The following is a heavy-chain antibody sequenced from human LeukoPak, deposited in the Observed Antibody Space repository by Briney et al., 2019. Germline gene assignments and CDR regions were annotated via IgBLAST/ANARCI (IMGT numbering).Heavy chain of an antibody. V-gene: IGHV3-20*04. Sequence: GGSLRLSCAASGFTFGDYGMSWVRQAPGKGLEWVSGINWNGGSIDYADSVKGRFTISRDDAKNSLYLQMNSLRAEDTALYYCARIGIYGDFGRYFDYWGQGTLVTVSS. J-gene: IGHJ4*02. D-gene: IGHD4-17*01. CDR1: GFTFGDYG. CDR2: INWNGGSI. CDR3: ARIGIYGDFGRYFDY.